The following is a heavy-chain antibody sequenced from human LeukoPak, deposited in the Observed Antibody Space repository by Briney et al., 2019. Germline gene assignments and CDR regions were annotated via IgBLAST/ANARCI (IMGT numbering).Heavy chain of an antibody. Sequence: SETLSLTCAVYGGSFSGYNWTWIRQPPGKELEWIGEIGHNGSTNYNPSLKGRVTISVDTSKNQFSLKLTSVTAADTAVYYCARPSGATPFKRSDYWGQGTLVTVSS. V-gene: IGHV4-34*01. CDR2: IGHNGST. J-gene: IGHJ4*02. D-gene: IGHD1-26*01. CDR1: GGSFSGYN. CDR3: ARPSGATPFKRSDY.